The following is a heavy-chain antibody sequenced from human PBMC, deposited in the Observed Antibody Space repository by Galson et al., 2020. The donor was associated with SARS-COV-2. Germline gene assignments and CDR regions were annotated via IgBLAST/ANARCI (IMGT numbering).Heavy chain of an antibody. CDR3: TRDLQNYGFAFDI. CDR1: GFTFSKYV. Sequence: GESLKIYCAASGFTFSKYVMHWDRQAPGKGLDYVSSISLPGSEIWYANSVKGRFTISRDNSKNTLYLQMGSLRDEDMGVYYCTRDLQNYGFAFDIWGLGTMVTVSS. V-gene: IGHV3-64*01. CDR2: ISLPGSEI. J-gene: IGHJ3*02. D-gene: IGHD1-7*01.